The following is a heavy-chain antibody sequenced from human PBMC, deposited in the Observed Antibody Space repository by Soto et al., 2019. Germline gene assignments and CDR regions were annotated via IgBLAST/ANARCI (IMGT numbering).Heavy chain of an antibody. V-gene: IGHV4-30-2*01. CDR2: IYHSGST. CDR1: GGSISSGGYS. D-gene: IGHD3-10*01. J-gene: IGHJ5*02. CDR3: ARAHHYYGSTWNWFDP. Sequence: LSLTCAVSGGSISSGGYSWSWIRQPPGKGLEWIGYIYHSGSTYYNPSLKSRVTISVDRSKNQFSLKLSSVTAADTAVYYCARAHHYYGSTWNWFDPWGQGTLVTVSS.